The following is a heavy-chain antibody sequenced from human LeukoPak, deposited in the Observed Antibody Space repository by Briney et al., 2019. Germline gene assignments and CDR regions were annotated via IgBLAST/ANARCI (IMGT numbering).Heavy chain of an antibody. Sequence: PSETLSLTCTVSSGSFSSSSYFCGWIRQPPGMGLEWIATINYSGTTYYNPSLKSRVTTSVDTSRNQFSLKLKSVTATDTAVYYCARLRGGVQLWGDWGQGALVTASS. CDR2: INYSGTT. J-gene: IGHJ4*01. D-gene: IGHD1-1*01. V-gene: IGHV4-39*01. CDR1: SGSFSSSSYF. CDR3: ARLRGGVQLWGD.